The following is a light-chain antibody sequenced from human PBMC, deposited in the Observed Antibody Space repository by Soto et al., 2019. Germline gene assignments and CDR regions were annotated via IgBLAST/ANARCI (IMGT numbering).Light chain of an antibody. CDR1: QNIDHH. CDR3: QQSYSTPWT. CDR2: AAS. Sequence: DIQMTQSPSSLSASVGDRVTITCRASQNIDHHLNWYQHKPGRAPKLLMDAASRMQSGVPSRFSGSGTGTEFPLIINSLQPEDFATYYCQQSYSTPWTFGQGTRVEVK. V-gene: IGKV1-39*01. J-gene: IGKJ1*01.